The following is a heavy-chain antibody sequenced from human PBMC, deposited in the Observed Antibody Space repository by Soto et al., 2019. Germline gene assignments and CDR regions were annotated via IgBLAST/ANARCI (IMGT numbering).Heavy chain of an antibody. CDR2: IIPILGIA. Sequence: SVKVSCKASGGTFSSYTISWVRQAPGQGLEWMGRIIPILGIANYAQKFQGRVTITADKSTSTAYMELSSLRSEDTAVYYCASSVGNYGNDYWGQGTLVTVSS. D-gene: IGHD1-7*01. J-gene: IGHJ4*02. CDR1: GGTFSSYT. V-gene: IGHV1-69*02. CDR3: ASSVGNYGNDY.